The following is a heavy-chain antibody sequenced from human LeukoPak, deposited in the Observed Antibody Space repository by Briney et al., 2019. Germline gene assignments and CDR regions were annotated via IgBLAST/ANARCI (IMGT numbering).Heavy chain of an antibody. CDR2: ISSSSSTI. Sequence: GGSLRLSCAASGFAFGGYAMSWVRQAPGKGLEWVSYISSSSSTIYYADSVKGRFTISRDNAKNSLYLQMNSLRAEDTAVYYCASTRRSEYQLPPYYYYMDVWGKGTTVTVSS. CDR1: GFAFGGYA. J-gene: IGHJ6*03. D-gene: IGHD2-2*01. V-gene: IGHV3-48*04. CDR3: ASTRRSEYQLPPYYYYMDV.